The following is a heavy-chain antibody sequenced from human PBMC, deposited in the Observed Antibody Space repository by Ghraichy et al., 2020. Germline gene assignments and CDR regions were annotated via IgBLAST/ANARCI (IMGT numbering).Heavy chain of an antibody. CDR3: ARNYPGTDWGNDY. CDR1: GFTFNTYA. CDR2: ISGNDAST. V-gene: IGHV3-23*01. Sequence: LSLTCAASGFTFNTYAMNWVRQPPGKGLEWVSGISGNDASTYYADSVKGRFTISRDNSENTLYLQMTSLRVEDSAVYYCARNYPGTDWGNDYWGQGTLVTVSS. D-gene: IGHD7-27*01. J-gene: IGHJ4*02.